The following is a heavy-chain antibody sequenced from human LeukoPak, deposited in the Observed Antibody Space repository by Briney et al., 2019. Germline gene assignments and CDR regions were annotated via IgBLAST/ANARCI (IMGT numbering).Heavy chain of an antibody. CDR2: ISYDGSDK. V-gene: IGHV3-30-3*01. CDR3: ARDRGLWGIAPLDY. Sequence: GGSLRLSCAASGFTFSSYAMHWVRQAPGKGLEWVAVISYDGSDKYYADSVKGRFTISRDNSKNTLYLQMNSLRAEDTAVYYCARDRGLWGIAPLDYWGQGTLVTVSS. D-gene: IGHD6-13*01. J-gene: IGHJ4*02. CDR1: GFTFSSYA.